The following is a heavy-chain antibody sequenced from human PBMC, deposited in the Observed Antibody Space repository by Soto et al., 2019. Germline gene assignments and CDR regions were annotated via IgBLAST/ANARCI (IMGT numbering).Heavy chain of an antibody. V-gene: IGHV3-7*01. J-gene: IGHJ4*02. Sequence: PGGSLRLSCAASGFTFSNSWMNWVRQAPGKGLEWVANVKEDGTAKYYLDSVKGRFTVSRDNVKNSLYLQMNSLRAEDTAMYYCTTDRGYLTFYYWGPGTLVTVSS. CDR3: TTDRGYLTFYY. CDR1: GFTFSNSW. D-gene: IGHD3-22*01. CDR2: VKEDGTAK.